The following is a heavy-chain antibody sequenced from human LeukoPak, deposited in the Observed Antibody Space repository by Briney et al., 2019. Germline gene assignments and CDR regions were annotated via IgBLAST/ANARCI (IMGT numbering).Heavy chain of an antibody. CDR3: ARGTLYCSSTSCYGYLFDY. J-gene: IGHJ4*02. D-gene: IGHD2-2*01. Sequence: SETLSLTCTVSGGSISSYYGSWIRQPPGKGLEWIGYIYYSGSTNYNPSLKSRVTISVDTSKNQFSLKLSSVTAADTAVYYCARGTLYCSSTSCYGYLFDYWGQGTLVTVSS. V-gene: IGHV4-59*01. CDR2: IYYSGST. CDR1: GGSISSYY.